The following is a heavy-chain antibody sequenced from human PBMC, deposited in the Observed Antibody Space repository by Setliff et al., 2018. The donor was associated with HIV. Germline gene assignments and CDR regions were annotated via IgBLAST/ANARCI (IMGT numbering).Heavy chain of an antibody. CDR1: GYSFTSDY. V-gene: IGHV1-46*01. Sequence: ASVKVSCKASGYSFTSDYMHWVRQAPGQGLEWMGIINPTGASTTYAQQFQGRVTMTRDTSTSTVYMELRSLRSEDTAVYYCARGPAWVGGSYHFDHWGLGTLVTVSS. CDR2: INPTGAST. D-gene: IGHD1-26*01. CDR3: ARGPAWVGGSYHFDH. J-gene: IGHJ4*02.